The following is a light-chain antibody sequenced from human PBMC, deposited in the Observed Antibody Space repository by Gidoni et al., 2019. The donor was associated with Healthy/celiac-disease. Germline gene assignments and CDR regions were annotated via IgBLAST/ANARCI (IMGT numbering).Light chain of an antibody. CDR2: GKN. J-gene: IGLJ2*01. V-gene: IGLV3-19*01. CDR3: NSRDSSVNHLV. Sequence: SSELTQDPAVSVALGQTVRITCQGDSLRSYYASWYQQKPGQAPVLVIYGKNNRPSGTPDRFSGSSSGNTASLTITGAQAEDEADYYCNSRDSSVNHLVFGGGTKLTVL. CDR1: SLRSYY.